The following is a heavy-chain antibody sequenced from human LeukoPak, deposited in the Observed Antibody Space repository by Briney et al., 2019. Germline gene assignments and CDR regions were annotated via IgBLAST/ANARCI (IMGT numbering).Heavy chain of an antibody. CDR3: ARDLINYGGYCLDF. Sequence: GGSLRLSCAASGFTFSNYYMNWVRQAPGKGLEWVSSISSRSTYIYYADSVKGRFIISRDNDKNSLYLQMNSLRVEDTAIYYCARDLINYGGYCLDFWGQGTLVTLSS. CDR1: GFTFSNYY. D-gene: IGHD4-11*01. J-gene: IGHJ4*02. V-gene: IGHV3-21*01. CDR2: ISSRSTYI.